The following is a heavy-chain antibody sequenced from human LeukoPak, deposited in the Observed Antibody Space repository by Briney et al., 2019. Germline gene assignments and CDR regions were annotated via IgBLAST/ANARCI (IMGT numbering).Heavy chain of an antibody. J-gene: IGHJ6*02. V-gene: IGHV4-34*01. CDR2: INHSGST. Sequence: SETLSLTCAVYGGSFSGYYWSWIRQPPGKGLEWIGEINHSGSTNYNPSLKSRVTISVDTSKNQFSLKLSSVTAADTAVYYCARDQNSYGPLRYYYGMDVWGQGTTVTVSS. D-gene: IGHD5-18*01. CDR1: GGSFSGYY. CDR3: ARDQNSYGPLRYYYGMDV.